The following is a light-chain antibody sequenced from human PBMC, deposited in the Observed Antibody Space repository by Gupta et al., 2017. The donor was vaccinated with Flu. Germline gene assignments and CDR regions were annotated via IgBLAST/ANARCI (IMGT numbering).Light chain of an antibody. CDR2: EVN. Sequence: QSALTQPPSASGSPGQSVTFSCTGTSSDVGGYKYVSWYQQHPGKAPKLVIYEVNKRPSGVPDRFSGSQSGNTASLAVSGLQAEDEADYYCSSYAGSNNFVFGTGTRVTVL. J-gene: IGLJ1*01. CDR1: SSDVGGYKY. V-gene: IGLV2-8*01. CDR3: SSYAGSNNFV.